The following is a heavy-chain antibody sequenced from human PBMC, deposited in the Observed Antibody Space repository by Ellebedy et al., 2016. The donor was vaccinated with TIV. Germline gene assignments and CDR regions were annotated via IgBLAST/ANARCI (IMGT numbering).Heavy chain of an antibody. CDR2: ISSSGDTV. Sequence: GESLKISCAASGFPFHTYNLNWVRQAPGKGLEWVSFISSSGDTVYYEDSVKGRFAISRDNAKNSLYLQMNSLRDEDTAVYYCARGGSHFDNWGQGTLVTVSS. CDR3: ARGGSHFDN. J-gene: IGHJ4*02. CDR1: GFPFHTYN. V-gene: IGHV3-48*02. D-gene: IGHD1-26*01.